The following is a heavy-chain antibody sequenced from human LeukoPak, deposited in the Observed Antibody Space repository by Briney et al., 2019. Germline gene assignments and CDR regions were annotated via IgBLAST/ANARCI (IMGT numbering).Heavy chain of an antibody. J-gene: IGHJ5*02. CDR3: AKGDTLDNSYNYFAP. CDR2: ISYSGDGT. Sequence: RGSLRLSCAASGFIISGYAMSWVRQAPGKGLEWVSSISYSGDGTKYADSVKGRCTISREDSKNTLYLQMNSLRAEDTAVYYCAKGDTLDNSYNYFAPWGQGTLVTVSS. D-gene: IGHD1-1*01. V-gene: IGHV3-23*01. CDR1: GFIISGYA.